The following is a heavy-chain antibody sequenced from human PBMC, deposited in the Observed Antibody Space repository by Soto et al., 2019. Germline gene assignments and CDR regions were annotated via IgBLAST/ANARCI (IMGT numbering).Heavy chain of an antibody. CDR2: IYYSGST. J-gene: IGHJ3*01. D-gene: IGHD2-15*01. CDR3: ARGWKLPPGSNAFDV. Sequence: SETLSLTCTVSGGSISSYYWSWIRQPPGKGLEWIGYIYYSGSTNYNPSLKSRVTISVDTSKNQFSLKLSSVTAADTAVYYCARGWKLPPGSNAFDVWGQGTTVTVSS. CDR1: GGSISSYY. V-gene: IGHV4-59*01.